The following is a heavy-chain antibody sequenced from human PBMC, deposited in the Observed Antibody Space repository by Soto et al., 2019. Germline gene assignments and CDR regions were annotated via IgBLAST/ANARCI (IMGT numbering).Heavy chain of an antibody. CDR3: ARDAAVGLFDY. Sequence: SVKVSCKASGGTFSSYAISWVRQAPGQGLEWMGRIIPIFGIANYAQKFQGRVTITTDASTSTAYMELRSLRSDDTAVYYCARDAAVGLFDYWGQGTLVTVSS. D-gene: IGHD1-26*01. CDR2: IIPIFGIA. CDR1: GGTFSSYA. V-gene: IGHV1-69*05. J-gene: IGHJ4*02.